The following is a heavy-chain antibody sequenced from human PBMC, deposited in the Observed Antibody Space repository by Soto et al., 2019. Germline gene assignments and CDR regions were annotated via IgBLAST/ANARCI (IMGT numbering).Heavy chain of an antibody. V-gene: IGHV3-11*01. CDR1: GFTFSDYY. CDR2: ISDSSSYI. J-gene: IGHJ6*02. Sequence: GGSLRLSCAASGFTFSDYYMSWIRQAPGKGLEWVSSISDSSSYIYYAQNLQDRVTMTRDTSTTTVYMELSSLRSEDTAVYYCARARDMDVWGQGTTVTVSS. CDR3: ARARDMDV.